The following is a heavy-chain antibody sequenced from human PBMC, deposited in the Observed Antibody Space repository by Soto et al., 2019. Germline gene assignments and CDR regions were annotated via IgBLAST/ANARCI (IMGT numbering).Heavy chain of an antibody. CDR1: GFTFSSYA. J-gene: IGHJ6*02. D-gene: IGHD2-2*01. V-gene: IGHV3-23*01. Sequence: PGGSLRLSCAASGFTFSSYAMSWVRQAPGKGLEWVSAISGSGGSTYYADSVKGRFTISRDNSRNTLYLQMNSLRAEDTAVYYCASRISDATYYYYGMDVWGQGTTVTVSS. CDR3: ASRISDATYYYYGMDV. CDR2: ISGSGGST.